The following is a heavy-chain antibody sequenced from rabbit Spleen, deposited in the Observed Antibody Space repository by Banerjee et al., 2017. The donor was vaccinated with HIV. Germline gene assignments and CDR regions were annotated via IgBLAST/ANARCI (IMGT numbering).Heavy chain of an antibody. J-gene: IGHJ3*01. Sequence: QQLEESGGGLVKPGASLTLTCTASGFSFSSSYYMCWVRQAPGKGLEWIACIYAGSSGTTYYASWAKGRFTISITSTTVTLQMTSLTAADTATYFCARNSAWGEGLKLWGQGTLVTVS. V-gene: IGHV1S40*01. CDR2: IYAGSSGTT. D-gene: IGHD4-1*01. CDR3: ARNSAWGEGLKL. CDR1: GFSFSSSYY.